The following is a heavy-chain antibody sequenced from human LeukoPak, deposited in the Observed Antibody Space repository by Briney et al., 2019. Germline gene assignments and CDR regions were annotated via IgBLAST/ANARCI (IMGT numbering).Heavy chain of an antibody. Sequence: ASVKVSCKASGYTFTSYDINWVRQAPGQGLEWMGWISAYNGNTNYAQKLQGRVTMTTDTSTSTAYMELRSLRSDDTAVYYCARLAAVVAATPLDYWGQGTLVTVSS. D-gene: IGHD2-15*01. CDR3: ARLAAVVAATPLDY. CDR1: GYTFTSYD. V-gene: IGHV1-18*01. J-gene: IGHJ4*02. CDR2: ISAYNGNT.